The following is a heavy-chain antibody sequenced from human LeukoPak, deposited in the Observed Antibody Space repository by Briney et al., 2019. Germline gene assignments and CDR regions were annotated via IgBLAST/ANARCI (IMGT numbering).Heavy chain of an antibody. CDR3: ARPRIVGAPGYFQH. CDR1: GGSFSGYY. Sequence: PSETLSLTCAVYGGSFSGYYWSWIRQPPGKGLEWIGEINHSGSTNYNPSLESRVTISVDTSKNQFSLKLSSVTAADTAVYYCARPRIVGAPGYFQHWGQGTLVTVSS. CDR2: INHSGST. J-gene: IGHJ1*01. D-gene: IGHD1-26*01. V-gene: IGHV4-34*01.